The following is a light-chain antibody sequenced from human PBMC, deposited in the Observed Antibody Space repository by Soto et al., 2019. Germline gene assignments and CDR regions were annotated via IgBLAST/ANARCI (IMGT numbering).Light chain of an antibody. V-gene: IGLV2-23*01. CDR1: SNEVGSYNL. J-gene: IGLJ1*01. CDR2: EGS. Sequence: QSLPTQPASVSWAPGQSSTIPCTGTSNEVGSYNLVSWYQQHPGKAPKLMIYEGSKRPSGVSNRFSGSKSGNTASLTISGLQAEDEADYYCCSYAGSSTFYVFGTGTKVTVL. CDR3: CSYAGSSTFYV.